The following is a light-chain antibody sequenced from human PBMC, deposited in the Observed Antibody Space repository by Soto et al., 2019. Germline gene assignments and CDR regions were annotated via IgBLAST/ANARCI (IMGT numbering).Light chain of an antibody. CDR1: QSISTW. J-gene: IGKJ1*01. V-gene: IGKV1-5*01. CDR2: DAS. CDR3: QQYGSSGT. Sequence: DIQMTQSPSTLSASIGDRVTITCRASQSISTWLAWYQQKIGKAPKLLIYDASTLESGVPSRFSGSGSGTDFTLTISRLEPEDFAVYYCQQYGSSGTFGQGTKVDIK.